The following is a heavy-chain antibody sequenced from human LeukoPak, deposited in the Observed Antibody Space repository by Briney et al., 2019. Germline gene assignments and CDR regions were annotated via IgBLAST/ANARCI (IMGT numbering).Heavy chain of an antibody. Sequence: ASVKVSCKASGYTFTNNGISWVRQAPGQGLEWMGWISPYNGNTNYAQKLQGRVTMTTDTSTRTAYMELRSLRSDDTAVYYCAKEEYGRFDPWGQGTLVTVCS. V-gene: IGHV1-18*01. CDR2: ISPYNGNT. J-gene: IGHJ5*02. CDR1: GYTFTNNG. CDR3: AKEEYGRFDP. D-gene: IGHD6-6*01.